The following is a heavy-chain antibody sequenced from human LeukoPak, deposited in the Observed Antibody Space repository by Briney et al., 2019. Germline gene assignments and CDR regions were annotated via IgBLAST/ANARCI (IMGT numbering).Heavy chain of an antibody. V-gene: IGHV3-21*04. CDR3: ARALGYSSSWGFDY. D-gene: IGHD6-13*01. CDR2: ISSSSYI. CDR1: GFTFSSYS. Sequence: GGSLRLSCAASGFTFSSYSMNWVRQAPGKGLEWVSSISSSSYIYYADSVKGRFTISRDNSKNTLYLQMNSLRAEDTAVYYCARALGYSSSWGFDYWGQGTLVTVSS. J-gene: IGHJ4*02.